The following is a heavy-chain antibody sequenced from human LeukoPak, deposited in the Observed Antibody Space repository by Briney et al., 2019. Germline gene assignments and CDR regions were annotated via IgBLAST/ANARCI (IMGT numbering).Heavy chain of an antibody. CDR3: ARWGPVETAIFDY. V-gene: IGHV3-33*01. CDR1: GFTFSNYG. D-gene: IGHD2-21*02. Sequence: PGRSLRLSCAASGFTFSNYGMQWVRQAPGKGLEWVAVIWPDGSKTYYADPVKGRFTITRDNSKNSLYLQMNGLRVEDMAVYYCARWGPVETAIFDYWGQGTLVTVSS. CDR2: IWPDGSKT. J-gene: IGHJ4*02.